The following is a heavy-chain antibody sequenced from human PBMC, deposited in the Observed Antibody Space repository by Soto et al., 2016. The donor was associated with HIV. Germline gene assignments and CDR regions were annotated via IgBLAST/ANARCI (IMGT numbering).Heavy chain of an antibody. CDR1: GYTFTSYG. CDR3: ARGHGVRGAFDI. D-gene: IGHD3-3*01. CDR2: ISAYNGNT. V-gene: IGHV1-18*01. J-gene: IGHJ3*02. Sequence: QVQLVQSGAEVKKPGASVKVSCKASGYTFTSYGISWVRQAPGQGLEWMGWISAYNGNTNYAQKLQGRVTITRNTSISTAYMELSSLRSEDTAVYYCARGHGVRGAFDIWGQGTMVTVSS.